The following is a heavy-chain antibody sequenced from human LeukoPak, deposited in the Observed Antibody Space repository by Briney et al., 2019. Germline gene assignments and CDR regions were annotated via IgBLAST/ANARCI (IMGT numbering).Heavy chain of an antibody. Sequence: ASVKVSCKASGGTFTSYYMHWVRQAPGQGLEWMGIINPSGDSTTYAQKFQGRVTMTRDTSTSTVYMELSSLRSKDTAVYYCARDGAVGYDFWSGYPLYYWGQGTLVTVSS. CDR2: INPSGDST. CDR3: ARDGAVGYDFWSGYPLYY. CDR1: GGTFTSYY. V-gene: IGHV1-46*01. J-gene: IGHJ4*02. D-gene: IGHD3-3*01.